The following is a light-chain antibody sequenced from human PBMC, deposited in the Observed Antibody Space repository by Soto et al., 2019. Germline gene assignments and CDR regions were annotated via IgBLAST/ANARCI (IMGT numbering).Light chain of an antibody. CDR2: EVS. V-gene: IGLV2-14*01. J-gene: IGLJ2*01. Sequence: QSVLTQPASVSGSPGQSITISCTGTSSDVGGYNYVSWYQQHPGKAPKLMIYEVSNRPSGVSNRFSGSKSGNTASLTISGLQAEDAADYYCSSYTISSTLVVFGGGTKLTVL. CDR1: SSDVGGYNY. CDR3: SSYTISSTLVV.